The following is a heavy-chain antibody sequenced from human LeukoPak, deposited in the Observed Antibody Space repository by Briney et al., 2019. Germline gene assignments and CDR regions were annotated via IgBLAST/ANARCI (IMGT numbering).Heavy chain of an antibody. V-gene: IGHV3-30-3*01. Sequence: WGRXAXGKGLEGGGVISYDGSNKYYAESVKGRFTISRDNSKNTLYLQMNSLSAEDTAVYYCEAVVREFDYWGQGTLVTVSS. D-gene: IGHD2-15*01. CDR2: ISYDGSNK. J-gene: IGHJ4*02. CDR3: EAVVREFDY.